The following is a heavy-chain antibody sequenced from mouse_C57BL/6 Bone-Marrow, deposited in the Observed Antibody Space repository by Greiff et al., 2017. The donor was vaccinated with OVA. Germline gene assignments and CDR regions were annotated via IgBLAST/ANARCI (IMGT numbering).Heavy chain of an antibody. CDR2: IYPRSGNT. J-gene: IGHJ3*01. CDR3: AREERDYYGRGFAY. V-gene: IGHV1-81*01. D-gene: IGHD1-1*01. Sequence: QVQLKESGAELARPGASVKLSCKASGYTFTSYGISWVKQRTGQGLEWIGEIYPRSGNTYYNEKFKGKATLTADKSSSTAYMELRSLTSEDSAVYFCAREERDYYGRGFAYWGQGTLVTVSA. CDR1: GYTFTSYG.